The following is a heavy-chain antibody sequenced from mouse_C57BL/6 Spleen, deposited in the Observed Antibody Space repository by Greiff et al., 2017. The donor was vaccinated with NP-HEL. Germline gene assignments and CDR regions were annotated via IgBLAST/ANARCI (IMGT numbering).Heavy chain of an antibody. D-gene: IGHD1-1*01. CDR2: INPNYGTT. J-gene: IGHJ4*01. CDR1: GYSFTDYN. V-gene: IGHV1-39*01. CDR3: ARDGSSLYYYAMDY. Sequence: EVKVVESGPELVKPGASVKISCKASGYSFTDYNMNWVKQSNGKSLEWIGVINPNYGTTSYNQKFKGKATLTVDQSSSTAYMQLNSLTSEDSAVYYCARDGSSLYYYAMDYWGQGTSVTVSS.